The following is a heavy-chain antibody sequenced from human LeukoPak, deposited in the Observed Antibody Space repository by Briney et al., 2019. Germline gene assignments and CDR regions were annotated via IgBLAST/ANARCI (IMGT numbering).Heavy chain of an antibody. Sequence: GASVKVSCKASGYTFTSYAMHWVRQAPGQRLEWMGWINAGNGNTKYSQEFQGRVTITRDTSASTAYMELSSLRSEDMAVYYCARDAQRVWFGDAFDIWGQGTMVTVSS. V-gene: IGHV1-3*03. D-gene: IGHD3-10*01. J-gene: IGHJ3*02. CDR3: ARDAQRVWFGDAFDI. CDR2: INAGNGNT. CDR1: GYTFTSYA.